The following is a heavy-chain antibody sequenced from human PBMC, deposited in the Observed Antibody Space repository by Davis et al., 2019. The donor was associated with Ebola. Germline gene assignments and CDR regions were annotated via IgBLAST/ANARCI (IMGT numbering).Heavy chain of an antibody. CDR2: ISSSGSTI. D-gene: IGHD6-19*01. J-gene: IGHJ3*02. Sequence: GGSLRLSCAASGFTFSSYAMHWVRQAPGKGLEWVSYISSSGSTIYYADSVKGRFTISRDNAKNTLYLQMNSLRAEDTAVYYCARTEWLVYAFDIWGQGTMVTVSS. CDR1: GFTFSSYA. CDR3: ARTEWLVYAFDI. V-gene: IGHV3-48*04.